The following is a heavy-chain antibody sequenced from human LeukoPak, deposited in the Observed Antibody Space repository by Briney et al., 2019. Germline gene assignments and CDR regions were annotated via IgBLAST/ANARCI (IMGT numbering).Heavy chain of an antibody. J-gene: IGHJ4*02. CDR3: ARASRDSSSSNYMRRFDY. D-gene: IGHD3-22*01. CDR1: GYSISSDNY. V-gene: IGHV4-38-2*01. Sequence: SETLSLTCAVSGYSISSDNYWVWIRQPPGQGLEWTGGIYHSGSTYYNPSLKSRVTMSVDTSKNRFSLKLSSVTAADTAVYYCARASRDSSSSNYMRRFDYWGQGTLVTVSS. CDR2: IYHSGST.